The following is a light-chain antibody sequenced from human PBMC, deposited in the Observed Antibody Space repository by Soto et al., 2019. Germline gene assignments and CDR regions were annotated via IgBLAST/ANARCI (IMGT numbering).Light chain of an antibody. J-gene: IGKJ3*01. CDR1: QSVSSN. CDR3: QQYNNWPSFT. Sequence: EIVMTQSPATLSVSAGERANLSCRASQSVSSNLAWYQQKPGQAPRLLIYGASTRATDIPARFSGSGSGTEFTLTISSLQSEDFAVYYCQQYNNWPSFTFGPGTKVDIK. V-gene: IGKV3-15*01. CDR2: GAS.